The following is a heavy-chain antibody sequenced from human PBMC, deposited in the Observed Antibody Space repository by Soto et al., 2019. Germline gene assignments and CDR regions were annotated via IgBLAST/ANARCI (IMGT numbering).Heavy chain of an antibody. CDR2: MSAYNGNT. CDR3: ARDPEDWGSGSYCDL. D-gene: IGHD3-10*01. J-gene: IGHJ5*02. CDR1: GYTITNYG. Sequence: QVQLVQSGAEVKKPGASVKVSCKASGYTITNYGFTWVRQAPGQGLEWMGWMSAYNGNTHFAQKFQGRVSMTRATSTNTAHMELRTLRSDDTAVYYCARDPEDWGSGSYCDLWGQGPLVIVSS. V-gene: IGHV1-18*04.